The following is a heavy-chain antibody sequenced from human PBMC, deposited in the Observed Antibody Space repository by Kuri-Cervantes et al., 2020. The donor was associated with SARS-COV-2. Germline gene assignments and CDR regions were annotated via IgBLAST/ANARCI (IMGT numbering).Heavy chain of an antibody. CDR2: IKSKTDGGTT. V-gene: IGHV3-15*07. J-gene: IGHJ4*02. CDR1: GFTFSSYW. CDR3: TTCLRRVNSAPGDY. Sequence: GESLKISCAASGFTFSSYWMHWVRQAPGKGLEWVGRIKSKTDGGTTDYAAPVKGRFTISRDDSKNTLYLQMNSLKTEDTAVYYCTTCLRRVNSAPGDYWGQGTLVVASS. D-gene: IGHD1-1*01.